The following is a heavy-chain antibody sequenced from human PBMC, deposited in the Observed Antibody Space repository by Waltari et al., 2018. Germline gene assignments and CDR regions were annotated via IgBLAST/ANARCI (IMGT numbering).Heavy chain of an antibody. D-gene: IGHD3-10*01. J-gene: IGHJ4*02. CDR1: GFTFSSYW. Sequence: EVQLVESGGGLVQPGGSLRLSCAASGFTFSSYWMSWVRQAPGKGLEWVANIKQDGSEKYYVDSVKGRFTISRDNAKNSLYLQMNSLRAEDTAAYYCARVGTDYYGSEYDYWGQGTLVTVSS. CDR2: IKQDGSEK. CDR3: ARVGTDYYGSEYDY. V-gene: IGHV3-7*01.